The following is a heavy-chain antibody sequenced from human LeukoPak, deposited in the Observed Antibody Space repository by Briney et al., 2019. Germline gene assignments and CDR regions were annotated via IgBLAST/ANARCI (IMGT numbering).Heavy chain of an antibody. J-gene: IGHJ4*02. V-gene: IGHV3-23*01. CDR1: GFTFSSYA. D-gene: IGHD3-10*01. CDR2: ISGSGGST. Sequence: GGSLRLSCAASGFTFSSYAMSWVRQAPGKGLEWVSAISGSGGSTNHADFVKGRFTISRDNSKNTLYLQMNSLRAEDTAVYYCAKVDGYYYGSGSYSHDYWGQGTLVTVSS. CDR3: AKVDGYYYGSGSYSHDY.